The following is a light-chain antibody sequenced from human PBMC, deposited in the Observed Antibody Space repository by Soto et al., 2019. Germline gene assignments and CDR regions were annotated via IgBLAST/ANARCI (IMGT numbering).Light chain of an antibody. CDR2: GVA. Sequence: ETVLTQSPGTLSLSPGERATLSCRASQTVSSGHLAWYQQTPGQAPRLLIYGVASRAAGIPGRFSGSGSGTDFTLTISPEDPEVIALYSCQLYESASTFGQGTPL. V-gene: IGKV3-20*01. CDR1: QTVSSGH. CDR3: QLYESAST. J-gene: IGKJ5*01.